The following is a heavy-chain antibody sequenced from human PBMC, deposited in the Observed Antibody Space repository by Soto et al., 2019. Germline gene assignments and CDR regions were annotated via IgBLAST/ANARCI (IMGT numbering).Heavy chain of an antibody. V-gene: IGHV1-46*01. D-gene: IGHD5-12*01. Sequence: GASVKVSCKASVYTFTSYYMHWVRQAPGQGLEWMGIINPSGGNTSYARKLQGRVTMTTDTSTSTAYMELRSLRSDDTAVYYCARVGRVATYAFDIWGQGTMVTVSS. CDR1: VYTFTSYY. CDR2: INPSGGNT. J-gene: IGHJ3*02. CDR3: ARVGRVATYAFDI.